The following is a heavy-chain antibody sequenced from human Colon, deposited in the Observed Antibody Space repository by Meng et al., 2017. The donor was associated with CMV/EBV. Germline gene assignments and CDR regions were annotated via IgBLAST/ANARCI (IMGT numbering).Heavy chain of an antibody. CDR1: GSSFSNSW. V-gene: IGHV3-7*01. D-gene: IGHD2-8*01. CDR2: TNEDGSDK. Sequence: GESLMISCAASGSSFSNSWMIWVRRAPGEGLEWVAKTNEDGSDKYYVDSVKGRFTIFRDNAKNSVYLQMNSLRAEDTAVYYCASTGPLYGLYFCYWGQGTLVTVSS. J-gene: IGHJ4*02. CDR3: ASTGPLYGLYFCY.